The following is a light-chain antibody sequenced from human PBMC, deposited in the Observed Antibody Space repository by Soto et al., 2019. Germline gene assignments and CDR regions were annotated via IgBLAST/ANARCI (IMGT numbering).Light chain of an antibody. V-gene: IGKV3-20*01. Sequence: EIVLTQSPGTLSLSPGERATLSCRASQSVSSSYLAWYQQKPGQAPRLLIYGASRATGIPDRFSGSGSGTDFTLTISSLEPEDFAVYYCQQYGYSPDTFGQGTKLEIK. CDR1: QSVSSSY. J-gene: IGKJ2*01. CDR3: QQYGYSPDT. CDR2: GAS.